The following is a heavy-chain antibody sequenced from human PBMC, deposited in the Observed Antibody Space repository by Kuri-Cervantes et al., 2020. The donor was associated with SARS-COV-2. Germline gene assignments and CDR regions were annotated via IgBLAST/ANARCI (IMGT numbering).Heavy chain of an antibody. CDR3: ARLQVGALDY. Sequence: GSLRLSCTVSGGSISSYYWSWIRQPPGKGPEWIGYIYYSGSTNYNPSLKSRVTISVDTSKNQFSLKLSSVTAADTAVYYCARLQVGALDYWGQGTLVTVSS. CDR2: IYYSGST. CDR1: GGSISSYY. D-gene: IGHD1-26*01. J-gene: IGHJ4*02. V-gene: IGHV4-59*12.